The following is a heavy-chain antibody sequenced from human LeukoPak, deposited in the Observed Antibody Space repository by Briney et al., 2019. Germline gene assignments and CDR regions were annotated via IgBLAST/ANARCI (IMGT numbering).Heavy chain of an antibody. J-gene: IGHJ6*03. V-gene: IGHV4-39*07. CDR2: IYYSGST. Sequence: SETLSLTCTVSGGSLSSSSYYWGWIRQPPGKGLEWIGSIYYSGSTYYNPSLKSRVTISVDTSKNQFSLKLSSVTAADTAVYYCARDIGYGTYYYYMDVWGKGTTVTVSS. CDR3: ARDIGYGTYYYYMDV. CDR1: GGSLSSSSYY. D-gene: IGHD5-12*01.